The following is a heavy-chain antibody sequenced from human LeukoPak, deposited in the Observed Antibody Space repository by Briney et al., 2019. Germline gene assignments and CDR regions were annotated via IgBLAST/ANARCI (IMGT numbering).Heavy chain of an antibody. D-gene: IGHD3-16*01. CDR2: IYYSGST. J-gene: IGHJ4*02. Sequence: SETLSLTCTVSGGSISSGDYYWSWIRQPPGKGLEWIGYIYYSGSTYYNPSLKSRVIMSVDTSKNQFSLKLSSVTAADTAVYYCARDIGGWGTFDYWGQGTPVTVSS. V-gene: IGHV4-30-4*01. CDR3: ARDIGGWGTFDY. CDR1: GGSISSGDYY.